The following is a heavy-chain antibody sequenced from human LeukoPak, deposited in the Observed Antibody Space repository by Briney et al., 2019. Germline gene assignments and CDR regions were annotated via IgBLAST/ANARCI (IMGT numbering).Heavy chain of an antibody. CDR1: GFTFTYYW. Sequence: GGSLRLSCAASGFTFTYYWMSWVRQAPGKGLEWVANIKQDGSEKYYVDSVKGRFTISRDNAKNSLYLQMNSLRAEDTAVYYCARGVRWAPRPGYFDYWGQGTLVTVSS. CDR3: ARGVRWAPRPGYFDY. CDR2: IKQDGSEK. J-gene: IGHJ4*02. V-gene: IGHV3-7*01. D-gene: IGHD4-23*01.